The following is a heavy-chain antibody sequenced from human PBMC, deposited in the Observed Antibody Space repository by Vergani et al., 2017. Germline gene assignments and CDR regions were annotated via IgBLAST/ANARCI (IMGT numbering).Heavy chain of an antibody. J-gene: IGHJ5*02. CDR3: ARDLGYGSGTNWFDP. CDR2: INAGNGNT. Sequence: QLVQSGPEVKKPGTSVKVSCKASGYTFTSYAMHWVRQAPGQRLEWMGWINAGNGNTKYSQKFQGRVTITRDTAASTAYMELSSLRAEDTAVYYCARDLGYGSGTNWFDPWGQGTLVTVYS. D-gene: IGHD3-10*01. V-gene: IGHV1-3*01. CDR1: GYTFTSYA.